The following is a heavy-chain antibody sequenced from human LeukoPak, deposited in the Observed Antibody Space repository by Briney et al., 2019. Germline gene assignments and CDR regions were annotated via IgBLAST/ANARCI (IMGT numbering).Heavy chain of an antibody. Sequence: PSETLSLTCTVSGGSISSGGFWNWIRQHPRKGLEWIGYIYHSGTTYYNPSLKSRVTISVDTSKNQFSLKLSSVTAADTAVYYCARVAAAGTSLTTVDAFDIWGQGTMVTVSS. CDR3: ARVAAAGTSLTTVDAFDI. D-gene: IGHD6-19*01. CDR2: IYHSGTT. J-gene: IGHJ3*02. CDR1: GGSISSGGF. V-gene: IGHV4-31*03.